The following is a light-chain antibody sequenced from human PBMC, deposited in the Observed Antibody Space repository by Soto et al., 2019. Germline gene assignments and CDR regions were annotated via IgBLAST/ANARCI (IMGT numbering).Light chain of an antibody. CDR3: QHHSNWLRT. CDR2: ETS. Sequence: EVVLTQSPATLSLSPGERATLSCRASQTVGGHFVWYQQKPGQAPRLLISETSNRATGIPGRFSGSGSGTDVTLTISSLEPEDFAVYYCQHHSNWLRTFGGGTKVEIE. V-gene: IGKV3-11*01. CDR1: QTVGGH. J-gene: IGKJ4*01.